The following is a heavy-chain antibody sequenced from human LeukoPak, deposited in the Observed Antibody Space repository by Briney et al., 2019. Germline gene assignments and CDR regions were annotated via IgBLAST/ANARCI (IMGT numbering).Heavy chain of an antibody. D-gene: IGHD6-13*01. Sequence: PGGSLRLSCTASGFTLSGNSMRGLPQAPGKALEGFSVIYRGGSTYYADSVEGRFTLSRDNSKSTLYLQMNSLRTDDTAVYYCARARITAAPNGVDYYYYMDVWGKGTTVTVSS. CDR1: GFTLSGNS. J-gene: IGHJ6*03. CDR2: IYRGGST. CDR3: ARARITAAPNGVDYYYYMDV. V-gene: IGHV3-66*02.